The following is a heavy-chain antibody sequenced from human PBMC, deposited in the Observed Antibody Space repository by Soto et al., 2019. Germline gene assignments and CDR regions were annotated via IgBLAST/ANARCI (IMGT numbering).Heavy chain of an antibody. Sequence: SETLSLTCTVSGGSISSSSYYWGWIRQPPGKGLEWIGSIYYSGSTYYNPSLKSRVTISVDTSKNQFSLKLSSVTAADTAVYYCARHSYYYDSSGYYYPYYFDYWGQGTLVTVSS. CDR2: IYYSGST. D-gene: IGHD3-22*01. CDR1: GGSISSSSYY. V-gene: IGHV4-39*01. J-gene: IGHJ4*02. CDR3: ARHSYYYDSSGYYYPYYFDY.